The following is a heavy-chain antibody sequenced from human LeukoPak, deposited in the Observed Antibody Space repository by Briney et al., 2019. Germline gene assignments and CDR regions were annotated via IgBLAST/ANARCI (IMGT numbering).Heavy chain of an antibody. CDR2: IYYSVST. Sequence: PSETLSLTCTVSGGSISSSSYYSGWIRQPPGKGLEWIGSIYYSVSTYYNPSLKSRVTISVDTSKNQFQLKLRSVTAADTAVYYCARGGHLQSSGWYAFDIWGQGTMVTVSS. CDR1: GGSISSSSYY. CDR3: ARGGHLQSSGWYAFDI. V-gene: IGHV4-39*06. J-gene: IGHJ3*02. D-gene: IGHD6-19*01.